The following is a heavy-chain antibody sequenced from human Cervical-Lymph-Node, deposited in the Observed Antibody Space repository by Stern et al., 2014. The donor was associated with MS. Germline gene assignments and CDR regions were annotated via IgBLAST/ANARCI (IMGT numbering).Heavy chain of an antibody. CDR1: GGSFSSYP. V-gene: IGHV1-69*18. CDR3: ARSPKTFGGVAYTFDI. CDR2: IIPIFDIA. Sequence: VQLVQSGAEVKKSGSSVKVSCKASGGSFSSYPITWVRQATGQGLEWMGSIIPIFDIANYAQKFQGRVTITADESTTTAYMELSSLRSDDTAVYYCARSPKTFGGVAYTFDIWGQGTMVTVSS. J-gene: IGHJ3*02. D-gene: IGHD3-16*01.